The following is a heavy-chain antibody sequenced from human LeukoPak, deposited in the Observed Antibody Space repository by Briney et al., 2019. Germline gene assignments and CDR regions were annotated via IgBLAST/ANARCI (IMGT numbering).Heavy chain of an antibody. CDR1: GGSISSSNW. D-gene: IGHD5-12*01. Sequence: PSGTLSLTCAVSGGSISSSNWWSWVRQPPGKGLEWIGEIYHSGSTNYNPSLKSRVTISVDKSKNQFSLKLSSVTAADTAVYYCARRVGVATIREGYYFDYWGQGTLVTVSS. CDR3: ARRVGVATIREGYYFDY. J-gene: IGHJ4*02. CDR2: IYHSGST. V-gene: IGHV4-4*02.